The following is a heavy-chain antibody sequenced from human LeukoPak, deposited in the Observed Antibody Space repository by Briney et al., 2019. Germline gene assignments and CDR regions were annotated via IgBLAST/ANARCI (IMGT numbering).Heavy chain of an antibody. CDR1: GFTFSSYA. V-gene: IGHV3-23*01. CDR3: ATNYQLLYGAFDI. Sequence: PGGSLRLSCAASGFTFSSYAMSWVRQAPGKGLEWVSAISGSGGSTYYADSVKGWFTISRDNSKNTLYLQMNSLRAEDTAVYYCATNYQLLYGAFDIWGQGTMVTVSS. J-gene: IGHJ3*02. D-gene: IGHD2-2*02. CDR2: ISGSGGST.